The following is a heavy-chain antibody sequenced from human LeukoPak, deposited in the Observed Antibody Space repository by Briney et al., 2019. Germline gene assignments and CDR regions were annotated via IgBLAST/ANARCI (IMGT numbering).Heavy chain of an antibody. J-gene: IGHJ3*02. CDR2: INPNSGGT. D-gene: IGHD2-2*01. CDR1: GYTFTGYY. V-gene: IGHV1-2*02. CDR3: ARDRAFGAGLVPAAHSAFDI. Sequence: ASVKVSCKASGYTFTGYYMHWVRQAPGQGLEWMGWINPNSGGTNYAQKFQGRVTMTRDTSISTAYMELSRLRSDDTAVYYCARDRAFGAGLVPAAHSAFDIWGQGTMVTVSS.